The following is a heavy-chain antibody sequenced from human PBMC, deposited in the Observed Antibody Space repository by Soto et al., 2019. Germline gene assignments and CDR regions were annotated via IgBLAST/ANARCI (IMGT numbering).Heavy chain of an antibody. J-gene: IGHJ5*02. V-gene: IGHV4-31*11. Sequence: QVQLQESGPGLVKPSQTLSLTCAVSGGSISSGGYYWSWIRQHPGKGLEWIGYIYYSGSTYYNPSLNSRVTLSVDTSKNQSALNLSTVTDADTAVYYCARDPNPIFDTWGQGSPVTVSS. CDR1: GGSISSGGYY. CDR2: IYYSGST. CDR3: ARDPNPIFDT. D-gene: IGHD3-3*01.